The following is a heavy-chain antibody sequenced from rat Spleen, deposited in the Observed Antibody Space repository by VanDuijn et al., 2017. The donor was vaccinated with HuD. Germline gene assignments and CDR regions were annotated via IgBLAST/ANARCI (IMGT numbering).Heavy chain of an antibody. CDR2: INYDGGTP. J-gene: IGHJ4*01. D-gene: IGHD1-12*03. CDR3: ARVDGYYRTMDA. CDR1: GFTFNNYW. Sequence: EVQLVESGGGLVQPGRSLKLSCVASGFTFNNYWMTWIRQAPGKGLEWVATINYDGGTPYYRDSVKGRFTISRDNAKNTLYLQMDSLRSEDTATYYCARVDGYYRTMDAWGQGASVTVSS. V-gene: IGHV5-31*01.